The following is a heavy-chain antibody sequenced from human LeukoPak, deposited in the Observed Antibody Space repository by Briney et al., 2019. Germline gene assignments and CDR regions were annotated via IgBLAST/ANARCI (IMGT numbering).Heavy chain of an antibody. Sequence: SETLSLTCTVSGDSIKRFYWSLIRQPAGKGLEWIGRIYTSGSTNYNPSLKSRVTISVDTSKNQFSLKLSSVTAADTAVYYCASRKLGNDYWGQGTLVTVSS. CDR3: ASRKLGNDY. V-gene: IGHV4-4*07. J-gene: IGHJ4*02. CDR2: IYTSGST. CDR1: GDSIKRFY. D-gene: IGHD7-27*01.